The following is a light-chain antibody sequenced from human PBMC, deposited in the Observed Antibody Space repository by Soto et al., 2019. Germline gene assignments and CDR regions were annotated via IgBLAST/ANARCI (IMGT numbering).Light chain of an antibody. Sequence: DIQMTQSPSTLSASVGDTVTMTCRASQHISNWLAWYQQRPGKSPTLLIFDATFLESGVPSRFSASKSGAEFSLTISGLQPEDFATYYCAQYDSYPRTFGGGTKVEIK. CDR2: DAT. V-gene: IGKV1-5*01. J-gene: IGKJ4*01. CDR1: QHISNW. CDR3: AQYDSYPRT.